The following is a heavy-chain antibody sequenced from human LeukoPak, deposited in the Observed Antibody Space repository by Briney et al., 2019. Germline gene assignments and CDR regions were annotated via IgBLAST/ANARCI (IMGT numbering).Heavy chain of an antibody. D-gene: IGHD3-10*01. V-gene: IGHV5-51*01. CDR2: IYPGDSDT. CDR1: GYNFTRYW. Sequence: GESLQISCKGSGYNFTRYWIVWVRPMPGKGLEWMGIIYPGDSDTKYSPSFQGQVTISADKSISTAYLQWSSLKASDTAMYYCARSLMVRGVIRWFDPWGQGTLVTVSS. CDR3: ARSLMVRGVIRWFDP. J-gene: IGHJ5*02.